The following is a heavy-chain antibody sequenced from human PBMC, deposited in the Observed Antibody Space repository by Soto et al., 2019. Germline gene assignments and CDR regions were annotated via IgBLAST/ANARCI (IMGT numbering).Heavy chain of an antibody. Sequence: PSETLSLTCAAYGGSFSGYYWSWIRQPPGKGLEWIGEINHSGSTNYNPSLKSRATISVDTSKNQFSLKLSSVTAADTAVYYCALGYYYGMDVWGQGTTVTVSS. J-gene: IGHJ6*02. CDR3: ALGYYYGMDV. CDR2: INHSGST. CDR1: GGSFSGYY. V-gene: IGHV4-34*01.